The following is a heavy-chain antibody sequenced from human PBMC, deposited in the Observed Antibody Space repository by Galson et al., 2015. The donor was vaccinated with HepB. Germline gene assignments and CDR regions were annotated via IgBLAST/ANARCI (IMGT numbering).Heavy chain of an antibody. CDR3: VFLRGYDLSPLDY. D-gene: IGHD5-12*01. CDR2: ISSSSTTI. V-gene: IGHV3-48*04. Sequence: SLRLSCAASTFIVTTYSMNWARQAPGKGLEWVSYISSSSTTIYHADTVKGRFTISRDNAKNSLYLQMNSLRAEDTAVYNCVFLRGYDLSPLDYWGQGTLVTVSS. CDR1: TFIVTTYS. J-gene: IGHJ4*02.